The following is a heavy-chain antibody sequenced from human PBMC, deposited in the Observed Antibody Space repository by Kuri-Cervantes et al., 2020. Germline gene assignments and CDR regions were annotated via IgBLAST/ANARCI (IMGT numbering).Heavy chain of an antibody. J-gene: IGHJ5*02. D-gene: IGHD2-15*01. V-gene: IGHV1-24*01. CDR3: ARAPYCSGGSCYYNWFDP. Sequence: ASVKVSCKVSGYTLTELSMHWVRQAPGKGLEWMGGFDPEDGETIYAQKLQGRVTMTTDTSTSTAYMELRSLRSDGTAVYYCARAPYCSGGSCYYNWFDPWGQGTLVTVSS. CDR2: FDPEDGET. CDR1: GYTLTELS.